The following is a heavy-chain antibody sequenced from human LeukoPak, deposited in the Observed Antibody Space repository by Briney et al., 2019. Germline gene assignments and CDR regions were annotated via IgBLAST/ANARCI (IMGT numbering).Heavy chain of an antibody. J-gene: IGHJ6*03. V-gene: IGHV3-30*18. D-gene: IGHD5-24*01. CDR2: ISYDASNK. CDR3: AKAEKDGLFLYYYYMDV. CDR1: GFTFSRYG. Sequence: PGGSLRLSCAASGFTFSRYGMHWVRQTPGKGLEWVAVISYDASNKYYADSVKGRFTISRDNSKNTLYLQMNSLRAEDTAVYYCAKAEKDGLFLYYYYMDVWGKGTTVTVSS.